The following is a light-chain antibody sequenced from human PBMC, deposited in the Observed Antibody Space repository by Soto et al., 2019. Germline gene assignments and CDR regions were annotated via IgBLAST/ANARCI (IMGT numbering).Light chain of an antibody. Sequence: EIVMTQSPATLSVSPGERATLSCRASQSVSSNLAWYQQKPGQAPRLLIYGASTRATGIPARFSGSGSGTEFTLTISSLQSEDFAFYYCQQYNNWPPWTLDQGTKVEIK. CDR1: QSVSSN. V-gene: IGKV3-15*01. CDR2: GAS. J-gene: IGKJ1*01. CDR3: QQYNNWPPWT.